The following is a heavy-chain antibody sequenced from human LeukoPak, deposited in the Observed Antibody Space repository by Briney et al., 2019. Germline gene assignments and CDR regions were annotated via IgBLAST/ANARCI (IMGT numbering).Heavy chain of an antibody. CDR2: INSDGSST. CDR3: ARDRDFDF. CDR1: GFTFSNYW. Sequence: GGSLRLSCAASGFTFSNYWMHWARQAPGKGLVWVSRINSDGSSTTYADSLKGRFTVSRDNAKNSLYLQMNSLSAEDTAVYYCARDRDFDFWGQGTLVTVSS. J-gene: IGHJ4*02. V-gene: IGHV3-74*01.